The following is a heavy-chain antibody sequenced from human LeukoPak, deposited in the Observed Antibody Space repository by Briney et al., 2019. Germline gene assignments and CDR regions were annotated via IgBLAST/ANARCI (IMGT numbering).Heavy chain of an antibody. Sequence: ASVKVSCKASGYTFSSYAMNWVRQAPGQGLEWMGWINTNTGNPTYAQGFTGRFVFSLDTSVSTAYLQISSLQAEDTAVYYCARSNNDGDYLGVGFDYWGQGTLVTVSP. CDR2: INTNTGNP. V-gene: IGHV7-4-1*02. J-gene: IGHJ4*02. CDR3: ARSNNDGDYLGVGFDY. D-gene: IGHD4-17*01. CDR1: GYTFSSYA.